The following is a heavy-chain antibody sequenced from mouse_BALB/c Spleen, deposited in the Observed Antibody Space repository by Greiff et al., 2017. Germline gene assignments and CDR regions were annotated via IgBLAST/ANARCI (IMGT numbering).Heavy chain of an antibody. J-gene: IGHJ2*01. CDR2: INSNGGST. D-gene: IGHD2-3*01. CDR3: ARDGYYDYFDY. CDR1: GFTFSSYG. Sequence: EVMLVESGGGLVQPGGSLKLSCAASGFTFSSYGMSWVRQTPDKRLELVATINSNGGSTYYPDSVKGRFTISRDNAKNTLYLQMSSLKSEDTAMYYCARDGYYDYFDYWGQGTTLTVSS. V-gene: IGHV5-6-3*01.